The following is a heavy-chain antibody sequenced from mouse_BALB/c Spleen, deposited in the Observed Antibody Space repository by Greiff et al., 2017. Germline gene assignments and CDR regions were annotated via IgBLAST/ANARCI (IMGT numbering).Heavy chain of an antibody. V-gene: IGHV1-31*01. Sequence: VQLQQSGPELVKPGASVKISCKASGYSFTGYYMHWVKQSHVKSLEWIGRINPYNGATSYNQNFKDKASLTVDKSSSTAYMELHSLTSEDSAVYYCASLTTATFDFDYWGQGTTLTVSS. CDR2: INPYNGAT. D-gene: IGHD1-2*01. CDR3: ASLTTATFDFDY. CDR1: GYSFTGYY. J-gene: IGHJ2*01.